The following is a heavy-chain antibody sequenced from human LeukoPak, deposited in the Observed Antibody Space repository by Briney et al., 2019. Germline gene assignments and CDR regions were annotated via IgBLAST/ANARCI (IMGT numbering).Heavy chain of an antibody. CDR1: GFTFSNYG. D-gene: IGHD3-10*01. V-gene: IGHV3-23*01. CDR3: AKDPTPSYYGSGEAHFDY. J-gene: IGHJ4*02. Sequence: GGSLRLSCAASGFTFSNYGMNWVRQAPGKGLEWVSGISGSGRSSYYADSVNGRFTLSRDNSKNTLYLQMNSLRAEDTALYYCAKDPTPSYYGSGEAHFDYWGQGTLVTVSS. CDR2: ISGSGRSS.